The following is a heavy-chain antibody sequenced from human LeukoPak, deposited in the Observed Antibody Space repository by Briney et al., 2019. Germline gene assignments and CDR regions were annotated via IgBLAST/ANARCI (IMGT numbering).Heavy chain of an antibody. Sequence: PGGSLRLSCAASGFTLSSYWMHWVRQAPGKGLVWVSRIYSDGTGTNYADSVKGRFTISRDNAKNTLYLQMNSLRAEDTAVYYCARQIIGVGLALDIWGQGTMVTVSS. CDR3: ARQIIGVGLALDI. CDR2: IYSDGTGT. CDR1: GFTLSSYW. D-gene: IGHD3-10*01. V-gene: IGHV3-74*01. J-gene: IGHJ3*02.